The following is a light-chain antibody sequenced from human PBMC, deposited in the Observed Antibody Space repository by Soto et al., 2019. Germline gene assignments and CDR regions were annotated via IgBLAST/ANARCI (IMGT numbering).Light chain of an antibody. CDR2: DAS. CDR3: QQYNYCCT. Sequence: EIVLTQSPSTLSASPGERATLSCRASQSVSSKLVWYQQKPGQAPRLLIHDASTRATGIPARFSGSGSGTEFILTISRVEYEFFTIYYCQQYNYCCTFGQGTRVEIK. CDR1: QSVSSK. V-gene: IGKV3-15*01. J-gene: IGKJ5*01.